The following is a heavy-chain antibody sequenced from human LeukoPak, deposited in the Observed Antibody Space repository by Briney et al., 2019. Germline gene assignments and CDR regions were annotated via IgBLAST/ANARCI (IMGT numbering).Heavy chain of an antibody. V-gene: IGHV3-23*01. CDR3: AKDRTYSNYAGYYYMDV. CDR1: GFTFSRYA. J-gene: IGHJ6*03. Sequence: PGGSLRLSCEASGFTFSRYAMTWVRQAPGKGLEWVSTIGGLGESTYYADSVKGRFTISRDNSKNTLYLQMNSLRAEDTAVYYCAKDRTYSNYAGYYYMDVWGKGTTVTVSS. D-gene: IGHD4-11*01. CDR2: IGGLGEST.